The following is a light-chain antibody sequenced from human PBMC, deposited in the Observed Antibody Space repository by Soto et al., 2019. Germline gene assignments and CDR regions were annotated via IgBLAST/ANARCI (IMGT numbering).Light chain of an antibody. CDR2: SGS. V-gene: IGKV2-28*01. Sequence: DIVLTQSPLSLPVTPGEPASISCRSSQSLLHSNGYNYLDWYLQRPGQSPQLLIYSGSNRASGVPDRFSGSGSSTDFTLTISRVEAEDVGVYYCMQARQTPPWTFGPGTRVDMK. J-gene: IGKJ1*01. CDR3: MQARQTPPWT. CDR1: QSLLHSNGYNY.